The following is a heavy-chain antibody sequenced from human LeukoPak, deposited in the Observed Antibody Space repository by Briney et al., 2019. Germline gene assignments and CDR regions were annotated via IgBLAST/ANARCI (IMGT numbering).Heavy chain of an antibody. CDR3: ASSLGSSWLTTGFYFDY. CDR1: GYTFTCYY. Sequence: GASVKVSCKASGYTFTCYYMHWVRQAPGQGLEWMGWINPNSGGTNYAQKFQGRVTMTRDTSISTAYMELSRLRSDDTAVYYCASSLGSSWLTTGFYFDYWGQGTLVTVSS. J-gene: IGHJ4*02. D-gene: IGHD6-13*01. CDR2: INPNSGGT. V-gene: IGHV1-2*02.